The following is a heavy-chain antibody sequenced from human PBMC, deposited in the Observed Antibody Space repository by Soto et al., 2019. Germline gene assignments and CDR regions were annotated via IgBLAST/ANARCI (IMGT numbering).Heavy chain of an antibody. V-gene: IGHV1-69*04. Sequence: ASVKVSCKASGGTFSSYTISWVRQAPGQGLEWMGRIIPILGIANYAQKFQGRVTITADKSTSTAYMELSSLRSEDTAVYYCARDDYTRLSSTSGIQGAHDYWGQGTLVTVSS. CDR3: ARDDYTRLSSTSGIQGAHDY. CDR2: IIPILGIA. D-gene: IGHD2-2*01. CDR1: GGTFSSYT. J-gene: IGHJ4*02.